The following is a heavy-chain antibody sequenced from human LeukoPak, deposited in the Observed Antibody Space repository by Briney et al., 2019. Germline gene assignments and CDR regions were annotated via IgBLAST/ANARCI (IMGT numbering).Heavy chain of an antibody. Sequence: PGGSLRLSCATSGFPFSDFSMTWVRHAPGKGLEWISTTNSGDTTTYYAESVKGRFTISRDNFKNALYLQMSSLRVEDTAIYYCAKQSYARSLGEGGPGTLVTVSS. CDR1: GFPFSDFS. J-gene: IGHJ4*02. CDR2: TNSGDTTT. CDR3: AKQSYARSLGE. V-gene: IGHV3-23*01. D-gene: IGHD3-10*02.